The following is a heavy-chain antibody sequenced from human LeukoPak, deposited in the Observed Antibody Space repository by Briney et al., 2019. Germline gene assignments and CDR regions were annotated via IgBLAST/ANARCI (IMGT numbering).Heavy chain of an antibody. V-gene: IGHV4-59*05. CDR3: ATLIFGVVITKKSNWFDP. Sequence: GSLRLSCAASGFTFDSYEMNWVRQPPGKGLEWIGSIYCSGSTYYNPSLKSRVTISVDTSKNQFSLKLSSVTAADTAVYYCATLIFGVVITKKSNWFDPWGQGTLVTVSS. J-gene: IGHJ5*02. CDR1: GFTFDSYE. D-gene: IGHD3-3*01. CDR2: IYCSGST.